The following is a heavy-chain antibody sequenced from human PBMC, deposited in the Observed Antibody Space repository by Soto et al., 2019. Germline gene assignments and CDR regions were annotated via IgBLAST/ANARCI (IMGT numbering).Heavy chain of an antibody. D-gene: IGHD2-2*01. CDR1: GYTFTSYG. Sequence: ASVKVSCKASGYTFTSYGISWVRQAPGQGLEWMGWISAYNGNTNYAQKLQGRVTMTTDTSTSTAYMELRSLGSDDTAVYYCARVGFCSSTSCHLLLNDYWGQGTLVTVSS. CDR2: ISAYNGNT. CDR3: ARVGFCSSTSCHLLLNDY. J-gene: IGHJ4*02. V-gene: IGHV1-18*01.